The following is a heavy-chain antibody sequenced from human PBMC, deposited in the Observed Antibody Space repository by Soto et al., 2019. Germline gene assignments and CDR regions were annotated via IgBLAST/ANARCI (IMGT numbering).Heavy chain of an antibody. CDR2: IYHSGST. CDR1: GGSIGRGGYS. V-gene: IGHV4-30-2*01. CDR3: ARVPGP. Sequence: SETLSLTCTVSGGSIGRGGYSWSWIRQPPGKGLEWIGYIYHSGSTYYNPSLKSRVTISVDRSKNQFSLKLSSVTAADTAMYYCARVPGPCGQGTLVTVSS. J-gene: IGHJ5*02.